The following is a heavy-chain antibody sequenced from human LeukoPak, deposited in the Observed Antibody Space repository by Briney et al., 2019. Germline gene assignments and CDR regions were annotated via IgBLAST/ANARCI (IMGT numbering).Heavy chain of an antibody. V-gene: IGHV4-30-2*01. CDR1: GGSISSGGYS. J-gene: IGHJ6*02. D-gene: IGHD4-11*01. CDR3: AVTTVRGLWYYYGMDV. Sequence: SETLSLTCAVSGGSISSGGYSWSWIRQPPGKGLEWIGYIYHSGSSYYNPSLESRVTISVDTSKNQFSLKLSSVTAADTAVYYCAVTTVRGLWYYYGMDVWGQGATVTVSS. CDR2: IYHSGSS.